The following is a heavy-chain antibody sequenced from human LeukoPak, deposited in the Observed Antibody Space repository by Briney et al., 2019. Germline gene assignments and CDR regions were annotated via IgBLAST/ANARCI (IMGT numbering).Heavy chain of an antibody. Sequence: SQTLSLTCAISGDSVSSNSAAWNWIRQSPSRGLEWLGRTYYRSKWYNDYAVSVKSRITINPDTSKNQFSLQLNSVTPEDTAVYYCARQPRVRGITRAHDAFDIWGQGTMVTVSS. CDR3: ARQPRVRGITRAHDAFDI. CDR1: GDSVSSNSAA. V-gene: IGHV6-1*01. J-gene: IGHJ3*02. CDR2: TYYRSKWYN. D-gene: IGHD3-10*01.